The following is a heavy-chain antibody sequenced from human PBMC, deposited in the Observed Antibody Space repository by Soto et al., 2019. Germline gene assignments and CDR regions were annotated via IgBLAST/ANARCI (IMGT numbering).Heavy chain of an antibody. V-gene: IGHV1-18*01. CDR2: ISAYNDNT. CDR3: ARIMNHTKQVLGGYYYGMDV. J-gene: IGHJ6*02. D-gene: IGHD3-16*01. CDR1: GYTFTTYG. Sequence: QVQLVQSGAEVKKPGASVKVSCKASGYTFTTYGISWVRQAPGQGLEWMGWISAYNDNTNYAQKLQGRVTMTTDTSTSTAYMELRSLRSDDTAVYYCARIMNHTKQVLGGYYYGMDVWGQGTTVTVSS.